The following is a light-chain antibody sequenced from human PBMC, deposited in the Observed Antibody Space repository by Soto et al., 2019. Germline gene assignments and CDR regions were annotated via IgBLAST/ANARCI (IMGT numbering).Light chain of an antibody. CDR2: EVT. V-gene: IGLV2-14*01. Sequence: QSALTQPASVSGSPGQSITISCTGTSSDVGGYNYVSWYQQHPGRAPKLIIYEVTYRPSGVSNRFSGSKSGNTASLTISGLQAEDEADYYCTSYTSSITLYVVLGGGTKVTVL. CDR1: SSDVGGYNY. CDR3: TSYTSSITLYVV. J-gene: IGLJ2*01.